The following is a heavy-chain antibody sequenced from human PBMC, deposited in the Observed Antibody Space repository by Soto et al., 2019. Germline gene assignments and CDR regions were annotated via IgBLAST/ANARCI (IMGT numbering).Heavy chain of an antibody. CDR2: IIPIFGTA. V-gene: IGHV1-69*12. Sequence: QVQLVQSGAEVKKPGSSVKVSCKASGGTFSSYAISWVRQAPGQGLEWMGGIIPIFGTANYAQKFQGRVAITADESTSTAYMELSSLRSEDTAVYYCARAGITMVRGVRKSTDYYYGMDVWGQGTTVTVSS. CDR1: GGTFSSYA. D-gene: IGHD3-10*01. J-gene: IGHJ6*02. CDR3: ARAGITMVRGVRKSTDYYYGMDV.